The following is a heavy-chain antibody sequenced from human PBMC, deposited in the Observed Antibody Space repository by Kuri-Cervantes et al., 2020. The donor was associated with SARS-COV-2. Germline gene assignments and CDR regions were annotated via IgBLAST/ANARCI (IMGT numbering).Heavy chain of an antibody. D-gene: IGHD6-19*01. V-gene: IGHV3-30*18. Sequence: GSSLKISCAASGFTFSSYGMHWVRQAPGKGLEWVAVISYDGSNKYYADSVKGRFTISRDNSKNTLYLQMNSLRAEDTAVYYCAKGSGTADGGFDPWGQGTLVTVSS. CDR2: ISYDGSNK. CDR1: GFTFSSYG. CDR3: AKGSGTADGGFDP. J-gene: IGHJ5*02.